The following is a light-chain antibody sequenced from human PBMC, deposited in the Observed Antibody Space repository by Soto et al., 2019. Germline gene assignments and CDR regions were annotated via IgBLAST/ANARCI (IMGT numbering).Light chain of an antibody. CDR2: EVS. J-gene: IGLJ2*01. Sequence: QSVLTQPPSASGSPGQSVTISCTGTSSDVRGYNYVSWYQQHPGKAPKLMIYEVSKRPSGVPDRFSGSKSGNTASLTVSGLQAEDEADYYCSSYAGSNNLEVFGGGTKLTVL. CDR3: SSYAGSNNLEV. CDR1: SSDVRGYNY. V-gene: IGLV2-8*01.